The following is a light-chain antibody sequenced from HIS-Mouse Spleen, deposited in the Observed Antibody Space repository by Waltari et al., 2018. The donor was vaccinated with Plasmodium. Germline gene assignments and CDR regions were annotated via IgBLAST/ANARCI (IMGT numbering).Light chain of an antibody. V-gene: IGLV3-21*02. CDR1: NIGSKR. J-gene: IGLJ1*01. CDR3: QVWDSSSDHYV. CDR2: DDS. Sequence: SYVLTQPPSVSVAPGQTARITCGGNNIGSKRVHWYQQEPGQAPVLVVDDDSDRPAGIPERFSGSNSGNTATLTSSRVEAGDEADYYCQVWDSSSDHYVFGTGTKVTVL.